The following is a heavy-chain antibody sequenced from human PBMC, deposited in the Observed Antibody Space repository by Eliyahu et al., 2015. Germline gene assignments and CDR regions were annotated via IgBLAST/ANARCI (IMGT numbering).Heavy chain of an antibody. Sequence: VPGKGLEWVSSISSSSSYIYYADSVKGRFTISRDNAKNSLYLQMNSLRAEDTAVYYCARWGYCSGGSCFVLSGYHYYFDYWGQGTLVTVSS. D-gene: IGHD2-15*01. V-gene: IGHV3-21*01. CDR3: ARWGYCSGGSCFVLSGYHYYFDY. CDR2: ISSSSSYI. J-gene: IGHJ4*02.